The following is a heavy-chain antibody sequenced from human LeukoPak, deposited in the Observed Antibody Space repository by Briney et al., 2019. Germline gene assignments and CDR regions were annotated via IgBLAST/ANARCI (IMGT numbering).Heavy chain of an antibody. V-gene: IGHV1-69*06. CDR1: GGTFSSYA. Sequence: SVKVSCKASGGTFSSYAISWVRQAPGQGLEWMGGIIPTFGTANYAQKFQGRVTITADKSTSTAYMELSSLRSEDTAVYYCAKIRRSIFGVVEYYFDYWGQGTLVTVSS. CDR2: IIPTFGTA. J-gene: IGHJ4*02. D-gene: IGHD3-3*01. CDR3: AKIRRSIFGVVEYYFDY.